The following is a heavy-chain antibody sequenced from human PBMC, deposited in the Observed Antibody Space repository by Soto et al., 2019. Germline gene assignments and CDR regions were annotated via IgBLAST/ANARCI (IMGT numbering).Heavy chain of an antibody. D-gene: IGHD3-10*01. CDR2: INSDGRST. V-gene: IGHV3-74*01. CDR1: GFTFSSYW. J-gene: IGHJ4*02. Sequence: EVQLVESGGGLVQPGGSLRLSCAASGFTFSSYWMHWVGQVPGKGLVWVSRINSDGRSTTYADSVKGRFTFSRDNAKNTLYLQMNSLRVEDMAVYYCVRDGSGDFPIDYWGQGTLVTVSS. CDR3: VRDGSGDFPIDY.